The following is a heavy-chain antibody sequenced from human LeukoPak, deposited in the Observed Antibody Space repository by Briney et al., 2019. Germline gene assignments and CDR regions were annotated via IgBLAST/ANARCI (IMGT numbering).Heavy chain of an antibody. CDR1: GYTFTAYY. J-gene: IGHJ5*02. CDR2: INPNTGTT. V-gene: IGHV1-2*02. Sequence: GASVKVSCKASGYTFTAYYMHWVRQAPGQGLEWMGWINPNTGTTNYAQKFQGRVTMTSDTSISTAYMELNTLRSDDTAVYFCARVMLRGYDWFDPWGQGTLVTVTS. D-gene: IGHD3-10*01. CDR3: ARVMLRGYDWFDP.